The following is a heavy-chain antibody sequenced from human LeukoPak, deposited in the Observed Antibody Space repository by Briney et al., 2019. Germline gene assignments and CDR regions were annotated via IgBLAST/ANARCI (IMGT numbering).Heavy chain of an antibody. J-gene: IGHJ6*02. V-gene: IGHV3-66*01. CDR1: GVTVSSNY. CDR2: IYNGGST. Sequence: GGSLRLSCAASGVTVSSNYMSWVRQAPGKGLEWVSVIYNGGSTYYADSVKGRFTISRDNSKNTLYLQMNSLRAEDTAVYYCARDWVVSNYYYYGMDVWGQGTTVTVSS. D-gene: IGHD3-22*01. CDR3: ARDWVVSNYYYYGMDV.